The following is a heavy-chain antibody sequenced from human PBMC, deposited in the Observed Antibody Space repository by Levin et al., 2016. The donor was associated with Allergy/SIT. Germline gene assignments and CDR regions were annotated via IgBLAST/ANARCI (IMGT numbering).Heavy chain of an antibody. CDR2: ISSTSSHR. D-gene: IGHD1-1*01. CDR3: VAGSWNGLEDGMDV. J-gene: IGHJ6*02. CDR1: GFTFSSYT. V-gene: IGHV3-21*01. Sequence: GGSLRLSCAASGFTFSSYTVNWVRQAPGKGLEWVSSISSTSSHRYQADSVKGRFTISRDNAKNALYLQMNSLRAEDAAVYYCVAGSWNGLEDGMDVWGQGTTVTVSS.